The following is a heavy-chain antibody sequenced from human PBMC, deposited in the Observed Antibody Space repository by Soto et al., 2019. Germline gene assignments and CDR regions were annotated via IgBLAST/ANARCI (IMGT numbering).Heavy chain of an antibody. J-gene: IGHJ4*02. V-gene: IGHV1-46*01. CDR3: ARDWVQLERRRGGDY. D-gene: IGHD1-1*01. CDR2: INPSGGST. CDR1: GYTFTYYA. Sequence: ASVKVSCKPSGYTFTYYALHWVRQAPGQGLEWMGIINPSGGSTSYAQKFQGRVTMTRDTSTSTVYMELSSLRSEDTAVYYCARDWVQLERRRGGDYWGQGTLVTVSS.